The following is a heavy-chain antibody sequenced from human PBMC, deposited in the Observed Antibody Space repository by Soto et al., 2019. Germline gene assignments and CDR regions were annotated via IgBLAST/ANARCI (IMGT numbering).Heavy chain of an antibody. Sequence: EVQLVESGGGLVQPGGSLRLSCAASRFTFTSNWMSWVRQAPGKGLEWVANISPDGSEEYYVDSVKGRFTISRDNAKDSLYLQMSSLRGEDTAVYYCARDFDWGQGTLVTVSS. D-gene: IGHD3-3*01. CDR3: ARDFD. J-gene: IGHJ4*02. V-gene: IGHV3-7*01. CDR1: RFTFTSNW. CDR2: ISPDGSEE.